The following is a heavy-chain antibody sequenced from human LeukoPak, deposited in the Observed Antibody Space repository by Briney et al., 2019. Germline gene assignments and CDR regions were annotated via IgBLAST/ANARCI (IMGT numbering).Heavy chain of an antibody. V-gene: IGHV4-39*01. CDR2: IYYSGST. CDR1: GGSISSSSYY. D-gene: IGHD3-3*01. J-gene: IGHJ4*02. Sequence: SETLSLTCTVSGGSISSSSYYWGWIRQPPGKGLEWIGSIYYSGSTYYNPSLKSRVTISVDTSKNQFSLKLSSVTAADTAVYYCARFRGYDFWSGQYYFDYWGQGTLVTVSS. CDR3: ARFRGYDFWSGQYYFDY.